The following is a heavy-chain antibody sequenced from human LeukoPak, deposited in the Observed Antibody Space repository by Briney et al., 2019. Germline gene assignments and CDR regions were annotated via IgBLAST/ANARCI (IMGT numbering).Heavy chain of an antibody. CDR1: SYTFTNYA. V-gene: IGHV1-18*01. D-gene: IGHD6-6*01. CDR2: ISAYNGNT. Sequence: GASVKVSCKASSYTFTNYAFTWVRQAPGQGLEWMGWISAYNGNTNYAQKLQGRVTMTTDTSTSTAYMELRSLRSDDTAVYYCARDPWSSSYDYWGQGTLVTVSS. J-gene: IGHJ4*02. CDR3: ARDPWSSSYDY.